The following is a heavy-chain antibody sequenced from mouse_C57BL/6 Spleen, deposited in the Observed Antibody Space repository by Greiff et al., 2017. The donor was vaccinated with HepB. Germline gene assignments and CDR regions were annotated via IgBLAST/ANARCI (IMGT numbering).Heavy chain of an antibody. CDR1: GYTFTDHT. D-gene: IGHD2-14*01. CDR2: IYPRDGST. CDR3: ARGRGYSYYFDY. V-gene: IGHV1-78*01. J-gene: IGHJ2*01. Sequence: VQLQQSDTELVKPGASVKISCKVSGYTFTDHTIHWMKQRPEQGLEWIGYIYPRDGSTKYNEKFKGKATLTADKSSSTTYMQLNSLTSEDSAVYFCARGRGYSYYFDYWGQGTTLTVSS.